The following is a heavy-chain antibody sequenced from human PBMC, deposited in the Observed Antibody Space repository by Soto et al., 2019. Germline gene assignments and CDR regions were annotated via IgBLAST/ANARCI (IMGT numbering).Heavy chain of an antibody. CDR3: ARDPSMVVAATRGPVDY. D-gene: IGHD2-15*01. CDR1: GFSVSSYS. CDR2: ISSSSSYI. J-gene: IGHJ4*02. V-gene: IGHV3-21*01. Sequence: WGSMGLSCAACGFSVSSYSMNLVVQAPGKGLEWGSSISSSSSYIYYADSVKRRCTVSRDNAKTSLYLQMNSLRAEDTAVYYCARDPSMVVAATRGPVDYCGKGPLVTVSS.